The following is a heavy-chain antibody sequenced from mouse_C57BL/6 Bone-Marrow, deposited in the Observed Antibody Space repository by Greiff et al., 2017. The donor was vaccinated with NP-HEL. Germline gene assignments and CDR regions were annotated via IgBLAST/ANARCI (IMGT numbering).Heavy chain of an antibody. CDR1: GYTFTSYG. CDR2: IYPRSGST. D-gene: IGHD1-1*01. Sequence: QVHVKQSGAELARPGASVKLSCKASGYTFTSYGISWVKQRPGQGLEWIGEIYPRSGSTYYNAKFKGKATLTADKSSSTAYMGLRSLPSDDSAVYVSARRYFCSSSWFAYWGQGTLVTVSA. V-gene: IGHV1-81*01. CDR3: ARRYFCSSSWFAY. J-gene: IGHJ3*01.